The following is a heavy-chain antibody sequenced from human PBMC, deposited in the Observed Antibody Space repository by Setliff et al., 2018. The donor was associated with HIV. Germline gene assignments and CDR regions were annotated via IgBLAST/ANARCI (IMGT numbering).Heavy chain of an antibody. CDR2: INTNTGNP. CDR1: GYTFTSYA. CDR3: AATPMVRGVIDAFDI. J-gene: IGHJ3*02. V-gene: IGHV7-4-1*02. Sequence: ASVKVSCKASGYTFTSYAMNWVRQAPGQGLEWMGWINTNTGNPTYAQGFTGRFVFSLDTFVSTAYLQISSLKAEDTAVYYCAATPMVRGVIDAFDIWGQGTMVTVSS. D-gene: IGHD3-10*01.